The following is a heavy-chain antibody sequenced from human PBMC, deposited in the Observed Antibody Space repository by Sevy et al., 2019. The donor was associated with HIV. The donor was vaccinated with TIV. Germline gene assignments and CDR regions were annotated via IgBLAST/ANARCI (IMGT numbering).Heavy chain of an antibody. CDR3: ARDLPQYNWNYVYYFDY. V-gene: IGHV1-69*04. J-gene: IGHJ4*02. Sequence: ASVKVSCKASGGTFSSYAISWVRQAPGQGLEWMGRIIPILGIANYAQKFQGRVTITADKSTGTAYMELSSLRSEDTAVYYCARDLPQYNWNYVYYFDYWGQGTLVTVSS. CDR2: IIPILGIA. CDR1: GGTFSSYA. D-gene: IGHD1-7*01.